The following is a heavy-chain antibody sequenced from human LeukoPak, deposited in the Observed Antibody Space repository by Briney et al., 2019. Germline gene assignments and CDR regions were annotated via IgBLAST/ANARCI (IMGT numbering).Heavy chain of an antibody. D-gene: IGHD3-9*01. Sequence: GGSLRLSCAASGFTFSSYWMSWVRQAPGKGREWVANIKQDGSEKYYVDSVKGRFTISRDNAKNSLYLQMNSLRAEDTAVYYCARDHCDILTGPDYWGQGTLVTVFS. CDR2: IKQDGSEK. CDR1: GFTFSSYW. CDR3: ARDHCDILTGPDY. J-gene: IGHJ4*02. V-gene: IGHV3-7*03.